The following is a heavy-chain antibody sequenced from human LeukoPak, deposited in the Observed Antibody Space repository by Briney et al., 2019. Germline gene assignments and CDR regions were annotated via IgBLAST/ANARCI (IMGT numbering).Heavy chain of an antibody. J-gene: IGHJ2*01. CDR2: IYYSGST. CDR1: GGSISSYY. V-gene: IGHV4-59*01. CDR3: ARDFERHFDL. Sequence: PSETLSLTCTVSGGSISSYYWSWIRQPPGKGLEWIGYIYYSGSTNYNPPLKSRVTISVDTSKNQFSLKLSSVTAADTAVYYCARDFERHFDLWGRGTLVTVSS.